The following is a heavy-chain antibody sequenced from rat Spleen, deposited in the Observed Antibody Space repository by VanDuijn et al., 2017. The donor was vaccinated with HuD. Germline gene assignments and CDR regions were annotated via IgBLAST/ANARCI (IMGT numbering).Heavy chain of an antibody. CDR1: GFIFSDYY. CDR3: VRETGYNSYFDY. CDR2: ISYDGITT. J-gene: IGHJ2*01. D-gene: IGHD1-4*01. Sequence: EVQLVESGGGLVQPGRSLKLSCVTSGFIFSDYYMAWVRQAPTKGLDWVATISYDGITTYYRDSVKGRFTISRDIAKSTLYLQMDSLRSEDTATYYCVRETGYNSYFDYWGQGVMVTVSS. V-gene: IGHV5-29*01.